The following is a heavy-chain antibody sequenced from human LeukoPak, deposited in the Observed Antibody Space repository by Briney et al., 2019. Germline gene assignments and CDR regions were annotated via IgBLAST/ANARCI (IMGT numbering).Heavy chain of an antibody. D-gene: IGHD3-10*01. CDR1: GFTFDDYA. CDR2: ISWNSGSI. J-gene: IGHJ6*02. V-gene: IGHV3-9*01. CDR3: AKVTMVRGVIITIGMDV. Sequence: GGSLRLSCAASGFTFDDYAMHWVRQAPGKGLEWVSGISWNSGSIGYADSVKGRFTISRDNAKNSLYLQMNSLRAEDTALYYCAKVTMVRGVIITIGMDVWGQGTTVTVSS.